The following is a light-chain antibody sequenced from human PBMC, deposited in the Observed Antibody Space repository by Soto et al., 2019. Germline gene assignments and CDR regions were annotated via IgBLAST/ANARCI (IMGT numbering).Light chain of an antibody. V-gene: IGLV2-14*03. CDR3: SSYTSSSTWV. Sequence: QSALTQPASVSGSPGQSITISCTGTSSDVGGYNYVSWYQQYPGKAPKLMIYDVSNRPSGVSNRFSGSKSGNTASLTISGLQDEDEADYYCSSYTSSSTWVFGGGTKLTVL. J-gene: IGLJ2*01. CDR1: SSDVGGYNY. CDR2: DVS.